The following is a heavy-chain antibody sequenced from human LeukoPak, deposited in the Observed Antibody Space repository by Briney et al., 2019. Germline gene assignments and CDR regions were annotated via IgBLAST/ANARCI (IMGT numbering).Heavy chain of an antibody. D-gene: IGHD1-26*01. CDR3: ARTYSGSYYPFDY. CDR1: AYSISSGYY. J-gene: IGHJ4*02. V-gene: IGHV4-38-2*02. CDR2: IYHSGST. Sequence: SETLSPTCTVSAYSISSGYYWGWIRQPPGKGLEWIGSIYHSGSTYYNPSLKSRVTISVDTSKNQFSLKLTSVTAADTAVYYCARTYSGSYYPFDYWGQGTLVTVSS.